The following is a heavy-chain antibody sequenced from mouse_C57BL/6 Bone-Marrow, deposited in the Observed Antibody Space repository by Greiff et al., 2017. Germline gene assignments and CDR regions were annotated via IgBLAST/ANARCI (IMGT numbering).Heavy chain of an antibody. J-gene: IGHJ4*01. D-gene: IGHD2-3*01. CDR2: IYPSDSGI. CDR3: ARDGYYAMDD. CDR1: GYTFTGYR. V-gene: IGHV1-61*01. Sequence: QVQLQQSGAELVRPGSSVKLSCKASGYTFTGYRMDWVKQRPGQGLEWIGNIYPSDSGIHYNQKFKDKATLTVDKSSSTAYLQLSSLTSEDSAVYYCARDGYYAMDDWGQGTSVTVSS.